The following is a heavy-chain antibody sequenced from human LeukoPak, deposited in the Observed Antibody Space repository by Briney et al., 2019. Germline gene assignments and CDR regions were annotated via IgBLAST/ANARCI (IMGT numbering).Heavy chain of an antibody. Sequence: GASVKVSCKTSGHIFTSYGFTWVRQAPGQGLEWMGWISAYNFATDYARKFQGRVTMTADTSTGTVYMDLGSLRGDDTAVYYCARCWSSDRGYCDFWGQGTQVIVSS. CDR3: ARCWSSDRGYCDF. V-gene: IGHV1-18*01. CDR2: ISAYNFAT. CDR1: GHIFTSYG. J-gene: IGHJ4*02.